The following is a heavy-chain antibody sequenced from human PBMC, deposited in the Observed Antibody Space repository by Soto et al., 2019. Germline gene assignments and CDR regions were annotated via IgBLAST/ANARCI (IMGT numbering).Heavy chain of an antibody. V-gene: IGHV4-61*01. CDR3: ARGYSSGWYGGYDAFDI. CDR2: IYYSGST. Sequence: QVQLQESGPGLVKPSETLSLTCTVSGGSVSSGSYYWSWIRQPPGKGLEWIGYIYYSGSTNYNPXLKSRVTISVXXSXNXXALELSSVTAADTAVYYCARGYSSGWYGGYDAFDIWGQGTMVTVSS. CDR1: GGSVSSGSYY. J-gene: IGHJ3*02. D-gene: IGHD6-19*01.